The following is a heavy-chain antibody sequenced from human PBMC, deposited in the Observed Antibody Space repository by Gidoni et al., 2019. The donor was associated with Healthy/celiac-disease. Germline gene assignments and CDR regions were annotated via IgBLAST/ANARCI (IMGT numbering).Heavy chain of an antibody. CDR1: GYSFTSYW. CDR2: IYPGDSDT. V-gene: IGHV5-51*01. J-gene: IGHJ4*02. Sequence: EVQLVQSGAEVKKPGESLKISCTGSGYSFTSYWIGWVRQMPGKGLEWMGIIYPGDSDTRYSPSFQGQVTISADKSISTAYLQWSSLKASDTAMYYCARRQYSSSWHPTFDYWGQGTLVTVSS. D-gene: IGHD6-13*01. CDR3: ARRQYSSSWHPTFDY.